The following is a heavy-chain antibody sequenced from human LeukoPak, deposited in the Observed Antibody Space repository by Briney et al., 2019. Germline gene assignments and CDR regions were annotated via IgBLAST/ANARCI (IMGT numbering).Heavy chain of an antibody. Sequence: SETLSLTCTVSGGSISSGGYDWSWIRQPAGKGLEWIGRIYTSGGTNYNPSLKSRVTISVDTSKNQFSLNLSSVTAADTAVYYCARVGSGGAWFDFWGQGTLVSVSS. CDR3: ARVGSGGAWFDF. CDR2: IYTSGGT. D-gene: IGHD6-19*01. J-gene: IGHJ4*02. V-gene: IGHV4-61*02. CDR1: GGSISSGGYD.